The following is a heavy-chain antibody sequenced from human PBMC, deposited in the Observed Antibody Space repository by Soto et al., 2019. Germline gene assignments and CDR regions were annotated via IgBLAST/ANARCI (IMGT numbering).Heavy chain of an antibody. CDR3: ARVFWNYYDSSGYYYFDY. CDR1: GYTFTSYA. V-gene: IGHV1-3*01. Sequence: ASVKVSCKASGYTFTSYAMHWVRQAPGQRLEWMGWINAGNGNTKYSQKFQGRVTITRDTSASTAYMELSSLRSEDTAVYYCARVFWNYYDSSGYYYFDYWGQGTLVTVSS. CDR2: INAGNGNT. D-gene: IGHD3-22*01. J-gene: IGHJ4*02.